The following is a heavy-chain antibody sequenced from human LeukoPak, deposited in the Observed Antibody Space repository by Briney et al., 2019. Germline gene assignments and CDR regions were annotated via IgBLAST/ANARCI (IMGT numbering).Heavy chain of an antibody. CDR2: ISYDGSNK. CDR3: AKVLHDYGDYADY. J-gene: IGHJ4*02. CDR1: GFTFSSYG. D-gene: IGHD4-17*01. V-gene: IGHV3-30*18. Sequence: PGGSLRLSCAASGFTFSSYGMHWVRQAPGKGLEWVAVISYDGSNKYYADSVKGRLTISRDNSKNTLYLQMSSLRAEDTAVYYCAKVLHDYGDYADYWGQGTLVTVSS.